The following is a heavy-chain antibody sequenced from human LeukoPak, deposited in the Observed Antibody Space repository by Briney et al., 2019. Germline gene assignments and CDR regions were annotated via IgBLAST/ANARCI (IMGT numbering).Heavy chain of an antibody. V-gene: IGHV3-7*03. CDR3: AKRGSSVNATPRDYFDY. D-gene: IGHD2-15*01. CDR1: GFTFSSYW. CDR2: IKQDGSEK. J-gene: IGHJ4*02. Sequence: SGGSLRLSCAASGFTFSSYWMSWVRQAPGKGLEWVANIKQDGSEKYYVDSVKGRFTISRDNAKNSLYLQMNSLRAEDTAVYFCAKRGSSVNATPRDYFDYWGQGNLVTVSS.